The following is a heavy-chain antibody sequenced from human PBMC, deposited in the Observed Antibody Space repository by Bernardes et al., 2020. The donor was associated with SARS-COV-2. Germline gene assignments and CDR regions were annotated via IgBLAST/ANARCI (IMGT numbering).Heavy chain of an antibody. CDR2: IYSGGST. V-gene: IGHV3-53*01. CDR1: GFTFSNYL. Sequence: GGSLRLSCAASGFTFSNYLFSWFRQAPGKGLEWVSVIYSGGSTYYADSVKGRFTISRDNFKNMLYLQMNSLRAEDTAVYYCASAGLYNWNYEFSWGQGTLVTVSS. CDR3: ASAGLYNWNYEFS. J-gene: IGHJ5*02. D-gene: IGHD1-7*01.